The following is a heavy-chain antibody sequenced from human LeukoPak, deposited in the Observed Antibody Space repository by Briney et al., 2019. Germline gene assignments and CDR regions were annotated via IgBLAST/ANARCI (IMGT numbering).Heavy chain of an antibody. Sequence: SETLSLTCTVSGGSISSYYWSWIRQPPGKGLEWIGYIYYSGSTNYNPSLKSRVTISVDTSKNQFSLKLSSVTAADTAVYYCARASSGYYDSSGYYQPNYYMDVWGKGTTVTISS. D-gene: IGHD3-22*01. V-gene: IGHV4-59*01. J-gene: IGHJ6*03. CDR3: ARASSGYYDSSGYYQPNYYMDV. CDR2: IYYSGST. CDR1: GGSISSYY.